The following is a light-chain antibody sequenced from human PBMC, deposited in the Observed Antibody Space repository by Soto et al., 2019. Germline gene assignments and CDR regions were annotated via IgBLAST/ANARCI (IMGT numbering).Light chain of an antibody. Sequence: EIVLTQSPANLSVSPGERATLSCRASQSVSTSLAWYQHKPGQAPRLLIYDASNRATGIPDRFRGRGSGTDFTLTISSLQPEDFALYYCQQCTNWPPGPFGQGAKVDIK. CDR2: DAS. V-gene: IGKV3-11*01. CDR1: QSVSTS. CDR3: QQCTNWPPGP. J-gene: IGKJ1*01.